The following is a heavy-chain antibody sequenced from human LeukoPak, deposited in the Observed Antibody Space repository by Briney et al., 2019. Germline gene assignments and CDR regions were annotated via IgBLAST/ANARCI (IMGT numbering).Heavy chain of an antibody. D-gene: IGHD3-16*01. CDR2: IYHSGST. Sequence: PSETLSLTCTVSGYSISSGYYWGWIRQPPGQGLEWIGSIYHSGSTNYNPSLKSRVTISVDTSKNQFSLKLSSVTAADTAVYYCARAPITFGGYNWFDPWGQGTLVTVSS. CDR3: ARAPITFGGYNWFDP. V-gene: IGHV4-38-2*02. J-gene: IGHJ5*02. CDR1: GYSISSGYY.